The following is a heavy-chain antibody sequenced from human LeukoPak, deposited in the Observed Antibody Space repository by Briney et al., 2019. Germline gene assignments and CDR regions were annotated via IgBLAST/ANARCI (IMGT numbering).Heavy chain of an antibody. Sequence: PGGSLRLSCAASGFTFSSYAMSWVRQAPGKGLEWVSAISGSGGSTYYADSVKGRFTISRDSSKNTLYLQMNSLRAGDTAVYYCAVVVVPAARFDYWGQGTLVTVSS. CDR3: AVVVVPAARFDY. D-gene: IGHD2-2*01. CDR1: GFTFSSYA. V-gene: IGHV3-23*01. CDR2: ISGSGGST. J-gene: IGHJ4*02.